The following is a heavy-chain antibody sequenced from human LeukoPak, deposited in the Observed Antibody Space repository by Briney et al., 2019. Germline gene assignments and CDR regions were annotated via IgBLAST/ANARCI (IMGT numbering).Heavy chain of an antibody. CDR2: INSDGSST. V-gene: IGHV3-74*01. D-gene: IGHD3-3*01. CDR3: AKGGYYTQTSFDY. CDR1: GFTLSSYW. Sequence: GGSLRLSCAASGFTLSSYWTHWVRQAPGKGLVWVSRINSDGSSTSYADSVKGRFTISRDNAKNMLYLQMNSLRAEDTAVYYCAKGGYYTQTSFDYWGQGTLVTVSS. J-gene: IGHJ4*02.